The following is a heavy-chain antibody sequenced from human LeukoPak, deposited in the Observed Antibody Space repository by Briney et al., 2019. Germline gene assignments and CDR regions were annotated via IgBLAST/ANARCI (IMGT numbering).Heavy chain of an antibody. J-gene: IGHJ4*02. D-gene: IGHD2-15*01. CDR2: IWYDGSNK. CDR1: GFTFSSYG. CDR3: AKGNYCSGGSCRWGYFDY. V-gene: IGHV3-33*06. Sequence: GGSLRLSCAASGFTFSSYGMQWVRQAPGKGLEWVAVIWYDGSNKYYADSVKGRLTISRDNSKNTLYLQMNSLRAEDTAVYYCAKGNYCSGGSCRWGYFDYWGQGTLVTVSS.